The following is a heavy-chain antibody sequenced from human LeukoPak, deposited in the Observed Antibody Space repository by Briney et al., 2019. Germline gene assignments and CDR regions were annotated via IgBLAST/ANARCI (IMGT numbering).Heavy chain of an antibody. D-gene: IGHD2-15*01. Sequence: GGSLRLSCAASGFTFSSYAMSWVRQAPGEGLEWVSAISGSGGSTYYADSVKGRFTISRDNSKNTLYLQMNSLRAEDTAVYYCASLTDIVMVVAATPYYWGQGTLVTVSS. CDR3: ASLTDIVMVVAATPYY. CDR1: GFTFSSYA. CDR2: ISGSGGST. J-gene: IGHJ4*02. V-gene: IGHV3-23*01.